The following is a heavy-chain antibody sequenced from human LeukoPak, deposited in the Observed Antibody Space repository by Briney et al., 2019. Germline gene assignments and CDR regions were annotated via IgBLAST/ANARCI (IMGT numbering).Heavy chain of an antibody. D-gene: IGHD3-3*01. Sequence: PGGSLRLSCAASGSTFSSYGMHWVRQAPGKGLEWVAFIRYDGSNKYYADSVKGRFTISRDNSKNTLYLQMNNLRAEDTAVYYCAKDRSPYYDFGFYYYMDVWGKGTTVTVSS. V-gene: IGHV3-30*02. CDR3: AKDRSPYYDFGFYYYMDV. J-gene: IGHJ6*03. CDR2: IRYDGSNK. CDR1: GSTFSSYG.